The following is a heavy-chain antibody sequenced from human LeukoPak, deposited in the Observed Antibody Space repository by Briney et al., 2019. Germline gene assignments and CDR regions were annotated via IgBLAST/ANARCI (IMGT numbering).Heavy chain of an antibody. Sequence: PSETLSLTCTVSGGSISSSSYYWGWIRQPPGKGLEWIGSLYYTGGTYYNPSLKSRVTISVDTSKNQFSLKLSSVTAADMAVYYCARPALGAFDIWGQGTMVTVSS. D-gene: IGHD3-10*01. J-gene: IGHJ3*02. CDR3: ARPALGAFDI. CDR1: GGSISSSSYY. CDR2: LYYTGGT. V-gene: IGHV4-39*01.